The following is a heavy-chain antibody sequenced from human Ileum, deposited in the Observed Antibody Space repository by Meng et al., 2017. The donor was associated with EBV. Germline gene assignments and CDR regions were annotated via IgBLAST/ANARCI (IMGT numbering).Heavy chain of an antibody. J-gene: IGHJ4*02. CDR2: IIHGGSP. V-gene: IGHV4-34*12. Sequence: HGQLQQWGEGLLKPSATLSLTCAVHVGSLSGACWNWIRQPPGKGLEWIGEIIHGGSPSYNPSLKSRVTISIDTSKNQLSLMLSSVTAADTAVYYCARRPTGIDYWGQGTLVTVSS. CDR1: VGSLSGAC. CDR3: ARRPTGIDY. D-gene: IGHD2-8*02.